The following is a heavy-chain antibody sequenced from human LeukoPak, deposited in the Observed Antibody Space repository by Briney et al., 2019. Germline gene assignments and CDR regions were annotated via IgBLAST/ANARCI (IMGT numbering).Heavy chain of an antibody. J-gene: IGHJ4*02. D-gene: IGHD6-19*01. CDR2: LYYSGNI. CDR3: ARHSHPPRPRAVAGTHFDY. Sequence: SETLSLTCTVSGASIGTYHWSWIRQPPGKGLEWIAYLYYSGNIIYNPSLQSRVTISVETFKNQFSLKLKYVTAADTAVYYCARHSHPPRPRAVAGTHFDYWGQGALVTVSS. CDR1: GASIGTYH. V-gene: IGHV4-59*08.